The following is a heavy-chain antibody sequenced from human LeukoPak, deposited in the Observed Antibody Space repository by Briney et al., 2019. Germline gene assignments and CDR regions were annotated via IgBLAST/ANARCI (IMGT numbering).Heavy chain of an antibody. CDR1: GYTFTSYD. J-gene: IGHJ6*02. CDR2: MNPNSGNT. CDR3: ARSVDTAMDYHYYGMDV. V-gene: IGHV1-8*01. Sequence: GSVKVSCKASGYTFTSYDINWVRQATGQGLEWMGWMNPNSGNTGYAQKFQGRVTMTRNTSISTAYMELSSLRSEDTAVYYCARSVDTAMDYHYYGMDVWGQGTTVTVSS. D-gene: IGHD5-18*01.